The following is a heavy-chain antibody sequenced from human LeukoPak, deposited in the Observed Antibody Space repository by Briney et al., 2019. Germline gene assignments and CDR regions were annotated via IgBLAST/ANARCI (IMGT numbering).Heavy chain of an antibody. D-gene: IGHD2-15*01. CDR2: INPNSGGT. CDR3: ARDGGYCSGGSCGLWFDP. V-gene: IGHV1-2*04. Sequence: ASVKVSCKASGYTFTGYYMHWVRQAPGQGLEWMGWINPNSGGTNYAQKFQGWVTMTRDTSISTAYMELSRLRPDDTAVYYCARDGGYCSGGSCGLWFDPWGQGTLVTVSS. CDR1: GYTFTGYY. J-gene: IGHJ5*02.